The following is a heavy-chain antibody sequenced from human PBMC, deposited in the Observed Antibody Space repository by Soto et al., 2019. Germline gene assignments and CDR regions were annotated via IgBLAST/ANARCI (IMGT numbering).Heavy chain of an antibody. CDR1: GGAFNGYY. Sequence: QVHLQQWGAGLLKPSETLSLTCAVNGGAFNGYYWTWIRQSPGKGLQWIGEINHSGTVDYNPSLKGRVTSSIVTSKKQFSPTLTSVTAADTAVYYCARAGAALVRGSIGGFDYWGQGTLVTVSS. J-gene: IGHJ4*02. CDR2: INHSGTV. CDR3: ARAGAALVRGSIGGFDY. V-gene: IGHV4-34*01. D-gene: IGHD3-10*01.